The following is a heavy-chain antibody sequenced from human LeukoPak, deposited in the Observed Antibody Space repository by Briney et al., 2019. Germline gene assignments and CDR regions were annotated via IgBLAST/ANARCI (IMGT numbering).Heavy chain of an antibody. CDR2: ISGSGGST. CDR1: GFTFSSYA. CDR3: AKRYCSSTSCYVDY. Sequence: PSGGSLRLSCAASGFTFSSYAMSWVRQAPGKGLEWVPAISGSGGSTYYADSVKGRFTISRDNSKNTLYLQMNSLRAEDTAVYYCAKRYCSSTSCYVDYWGQGTLVTVSS. V-gene: IGHV3-23*01. D-gene: IGHD2-2*01. J-gene: IGHJ4*02.